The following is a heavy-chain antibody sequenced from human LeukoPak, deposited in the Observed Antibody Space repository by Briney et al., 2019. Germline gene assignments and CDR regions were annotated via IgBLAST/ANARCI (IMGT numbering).Heavy chain of an antibody. CDR1: GFTFSSYS. Sequence: GGSLRLSCAASGFTFSSYSMNWVRQAPGKGLEWVSSISSSSSYIYYADSVKGRFTISRDNAKNSLYLQMNSLRAEDTAVYYCARERSSYSSSSMVYYYYMDVWGKGTTVTVSS. J-gene: IGHJ6*03. CDR3: ARERSSYSSSSMVYYYYMDV. V-gene: IGHV3-21*01. D-gene: IGHD6-6*01. CDR2: ISSSSSYI.